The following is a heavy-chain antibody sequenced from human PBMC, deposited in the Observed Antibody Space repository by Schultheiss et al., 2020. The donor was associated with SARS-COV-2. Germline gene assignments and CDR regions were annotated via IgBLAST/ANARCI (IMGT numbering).Heavy chain of an antibody. Sequence: GGSLRLSCVASGFTFDDYAMHWVRQAPGKGPEWVSYISSSSSAIYYADSVKGRFTISRDNSKNTVYLQLNSLRDEDTAVYYCARAPWIQLWPLGYWGQGTLVTVSS. CDR1: GFTFDDYA. D-gene: IGHD5-18*01. CDR3: ARAPWIQLWPLGY. J-gene: IGHJ4*02. CDR2: ISSSSSAI. V-gene: IGHV3-48*02.